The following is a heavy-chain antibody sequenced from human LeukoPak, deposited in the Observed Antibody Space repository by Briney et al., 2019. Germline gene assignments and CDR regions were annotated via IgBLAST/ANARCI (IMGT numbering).Heavy chain of an antibody. J-gene: IGHJ4*02. V-gene: IGHV4-39*01. D-gene: IGHD7-27*01. CDR1: GGSISSGGYY. Sequence: SETLCLTCTVSGGSISSGGYYWSRIRQPPVKGLEWIGEINHSGSTNYNPSLKSRVTISVDMSKNQFSLKLSSVTAADTAVYYCARQLWGNFDYWGQGTLVTVSS. CDR3: ARQLWGNFDY. CDR2: INHSGST.